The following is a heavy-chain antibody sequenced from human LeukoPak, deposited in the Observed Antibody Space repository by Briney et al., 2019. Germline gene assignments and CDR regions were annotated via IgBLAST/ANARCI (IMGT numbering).Heavy chain of an antibody. CDR2: ISSSSSTI. V-gene: IGHV3-48*02. CDR3: ASPYDSSGPYYYYGMDV. D-gene: IGHD3-22*01. Sequence: PGGSLRLSCAASGFTFSSYSMNWVRQAPGKGLEWVSYISSSSSTIYYADSVKGRFTISRDSAKNSLYLQMNSLRDEDTAVYYCASPYDSSGPYYYYGMDVWGQGTTVTVSS. J-gene: IGHJ6*02. CDR1: GFTFSSYS.